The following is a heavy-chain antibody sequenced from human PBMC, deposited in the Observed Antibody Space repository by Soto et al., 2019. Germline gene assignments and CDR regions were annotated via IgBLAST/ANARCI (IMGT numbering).Heavy chain of an antibody. CDR1: GYDFTSYD. CDR2: MNPNSGNT. Sequence: QVQLVQSGAEVKKPGASVKVSCKASGYDFTSYDINWVRQATGQGLEWMAWMNPNSGNTGYAQKFQCRVTMTRDTSISTAYMELSSLRSEDTAVYYCARALGFAYSSSGYAMDVWGQGTTVTVSS. D-gene: IGHD6-13*01. J-gene: IGHJ6*02. CDR3: ARALGFAYSSSGYAMDV. V-gene: IGHV1-8*01.